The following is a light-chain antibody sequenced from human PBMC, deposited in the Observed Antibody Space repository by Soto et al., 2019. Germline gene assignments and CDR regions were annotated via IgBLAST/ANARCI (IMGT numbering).Light chain of an antibody. CDR1: QSVSSN. CDR3: QQYNNWPPYT. Sequence: EIVMTQSPATLSASPGERATLSCRASQSVSSNFDWYHQKPGQAPRLLIYGASTRATGIPARFSGSGSGTEFTLTISSLQSEDVAVYYCQQYNNWPPYTFGQGTKLEIK. V-gene: IGKV3-15*01. CDR2: GAS. J-gene: IGKJ2*01.